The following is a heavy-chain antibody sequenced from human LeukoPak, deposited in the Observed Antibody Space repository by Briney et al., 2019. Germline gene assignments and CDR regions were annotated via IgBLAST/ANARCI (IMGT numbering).Heavy chain of an antibody. Sequence: SETLSLTCAVYGGSFSGYYWSWIRQPPGKGLERIGEINHSGSTNYNPSLKSRVTISVDTSKNQFSLKLSSVTAADTAVYYCARERSGWYVKFDYWGQGTLVTVSS. CDR2: INHSGST. J-gene: IGHJ4*02. CDR3: ARERSGWYVKFDY. D-gene: IGHD6-19*01. CDR1: GGSFSGYY. V-gene: IGHV4-34*01.